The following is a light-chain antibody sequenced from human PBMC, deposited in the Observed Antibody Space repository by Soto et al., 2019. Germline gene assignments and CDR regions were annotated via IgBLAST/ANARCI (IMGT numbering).Light chain of an antibody. J-gene: IGLJ1*01. V-gene: IGLV2-14*03. CDR3: SSTYL. CDR2: SVS. CDR1: SSDVGYYNS. Sequence: QSVLTQPASVSGSPGQSITISCTGTSSDVGYYNSVSWYQHHPGQAPKLMIYSVSNRPSGVSYRFSGSKSGNTASLTISGLQADDEAYYTSSSTYLFGTGTKVPVL.